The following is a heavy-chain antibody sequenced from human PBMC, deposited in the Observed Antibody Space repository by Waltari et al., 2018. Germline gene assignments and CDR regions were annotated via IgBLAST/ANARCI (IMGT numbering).Heavy chain of an antibody. CDR3: ARDRGLRGGYDS. D-gene: IGHD5-12*01. V-gene: IGHV4-4*02. CDR2: IYHSGST. CDR1: GGSISSGNW. J-gene: IGHJ5*02. Sequence: QVQLQESGPGLVKPSGTLSLTCVVYGGSISSGNWWSWVRQPPGKGLEWIGEIYHSGSTNYNPSLTSRLSISLDKSKNQFSLNLSSVTAADTAVYYCARDRGLRGGYDSWGQGTLVTVSS.